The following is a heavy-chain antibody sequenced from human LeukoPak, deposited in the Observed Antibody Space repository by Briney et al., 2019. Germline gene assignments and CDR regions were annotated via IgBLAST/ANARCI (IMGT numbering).Heavy chain of an antibody. Sequence: TSETLSVNCTVSGGSVSNYYWNWIRQPPGKGLEWIGYLSYSGTTKYNPSLNVTISVDTSKNQFSLKLNSVTTADTAIYYCAKMGPRGYFEYWGQGTLVTVSS. CDR3: AKMGPRGYFEY. CDR2: LSYSGTT. V-gene: IGHV4-59*02. J-gene: IGHJ4*02. D-gene: IGHD2-8*01. CDR1: GGSVSNYY.